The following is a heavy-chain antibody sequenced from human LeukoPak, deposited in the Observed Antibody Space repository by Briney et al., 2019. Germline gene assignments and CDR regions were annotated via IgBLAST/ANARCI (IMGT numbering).Heavy chain of an antibody. CDR2: IGTVDDT. Sequence: GGSLRLSCAASGFTFSTYDMHWVRHVTGKGLEWVSAIGTVDDTYYLGSVKGRFTISRDNAKNSLYLQMNSLRAEDTAVYYCARDCQYCSNTNCRCCWGQGTLVTVSS. J-gene: IGHJ4*02. D-gene: IGHD2-2*01. CDR1: GFTFSTYD. CDR3: ARDCQYCSNTNCRCC. V-gene: IGHV3-13*01.